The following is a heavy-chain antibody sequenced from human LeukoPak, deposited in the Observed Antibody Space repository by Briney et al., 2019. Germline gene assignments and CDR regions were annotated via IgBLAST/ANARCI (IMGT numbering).Heavy chain of an antibody. D-gene: IGHD3-22*01. CDR2: VNGDGSST. V-gene: IGHV3-74*01. CDR1: GFTFSTYW. J-gene: IGHJ4*02. CDR3: AMTYYFDSSGYYKLDY. Sequence: GGSLRLSCAASGFTFSTYWMHWVRQAPGKGLVWVSRVNGDGSSTNYADSVKGRFTISRDNSKNTLYLQMNSLRAEDTAVYYCAMTYYFDSSGYYKLDYWGQGTLVTVSS.